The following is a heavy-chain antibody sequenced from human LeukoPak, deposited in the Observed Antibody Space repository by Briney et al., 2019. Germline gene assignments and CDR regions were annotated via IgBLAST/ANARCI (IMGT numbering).Heavy chain of an antibody. Sequence: GGSLRLSCAASGFTFSSYSMNWVRQAPGKGLEWVSSISSSSSYIYYADSVKGRFTISRDNAKNSLYLQMNSLRAEDTAVYYCAKMGGSGSFTPYFDYWGQGTLVTVSS. CDR3: AKMGGSGSFTPYFDY. J-gene: IGHJ4*02. CDR1: GFTFSSYS. V-gene: IGHV3-21*01. D-gene: IGHD3-10*01. CDR2: ISSSSSYI.